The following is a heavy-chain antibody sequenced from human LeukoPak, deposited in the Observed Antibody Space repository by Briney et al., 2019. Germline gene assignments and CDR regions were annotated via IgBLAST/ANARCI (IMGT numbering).Heavy chain of an antibody. J-gene: IGHJ4*02. V-gene: IGHV3-66*02. D-gene: IGHD3-10*01. CDR1: GFTVSSNY. Sequence: GGSLRLSCAASGFTVSSNYMSWVRQAPGKGLEWVSVIYSGGSTYYADSVKGRFTISRDNSKNTLYLQMNSLRAEDTAVYYCAMRYYYGSGGYLDYWGQGTLVTVSS. CDR3: AMRYYYGSGGYLDY. CDR2: IYSGGST.